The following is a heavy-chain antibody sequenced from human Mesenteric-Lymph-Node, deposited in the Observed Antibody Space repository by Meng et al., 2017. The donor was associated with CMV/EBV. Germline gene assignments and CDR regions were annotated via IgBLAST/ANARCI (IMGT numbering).Heavy chain of an antibody. Sequence: GESLKISCAASGFTFSSYWMHWVRQAPGKGLVWVSRINSDGSITIYADSVKGRLTISRDNSKNSLYLQMNSLRTEDTALYYCAKDRSRYCSSTSCYPWDYWGQGTLVTVSS. D-gene: IGHD2-2*01. V-gene: IGHV3-74*01. CDR3: AKDRSRYCSSTSCYPWDY. CDR1: GFTFSSYW. J-gene: IGHJ4*02. CDR2: INSDGSIT.